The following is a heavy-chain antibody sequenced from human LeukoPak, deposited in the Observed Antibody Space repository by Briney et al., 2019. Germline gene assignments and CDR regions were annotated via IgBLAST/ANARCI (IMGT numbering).Heavy chain of an antibody. J-gene: IGHJ5*02. CDR1: GGSFSGYY. V-gene: IGHV4-34*01. D-gene: IGHD6-13*01. CDR3: ARAQKQQLVAWFDP. CDR2: INHSGST. Sequence: PSETLSLTCAVYGGSFSGYYWSWIRQPPGKGLEWIGEINHSGSTNYNPSLKSRVTISVDTSKNQFSLKLSSVTAADTAVYYCARAQKQQLVAWFDPWGQGTLVTVSS.